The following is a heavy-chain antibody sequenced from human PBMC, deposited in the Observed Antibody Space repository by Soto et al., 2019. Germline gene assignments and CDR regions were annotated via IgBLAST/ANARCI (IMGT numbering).Heavy chain of an antibody. D-gene: IGHD6-19*01. CDR3: ARAVAVPADFDY. V-gene: IGHV1-3*01. CDR2: INAGNGNT. CDR1: GYTFTGYA. J-gene: IGHJ4*02. Sequence: QVQLVQSGAEAKKPGASVKVSCKASGYTFTGYAMHWVRQAPGQRLEWMGWINAGNGNTKYSQKFQGRVTITTDTSASTAYMELSSLRSEDSAVYYCARAVAVPADFDYWGQGTLVTVSS.